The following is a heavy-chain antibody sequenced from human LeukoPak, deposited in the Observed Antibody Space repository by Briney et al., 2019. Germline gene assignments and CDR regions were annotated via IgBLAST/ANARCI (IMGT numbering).Heavy chain of an antibody. D-gene: IGHD6-19*01. V-gene: IGHV1-24*01. J-gene: IGHJ5*02. CDR3: ATDQSGSGWSYGLGGLDP. CDR2: FDPEDGET. CDR1: GYTLTELS. Sequence: ASVKVSCKVSGYTLTELSMHWVRQAPGKGLEWMGGFDPEDGETIYAQKFQGRVTMTEDTSTDTAYMELSSLRSEDTAVYYCATDQSGSGWSYGLGGLDPWGQGTLVTVSS.